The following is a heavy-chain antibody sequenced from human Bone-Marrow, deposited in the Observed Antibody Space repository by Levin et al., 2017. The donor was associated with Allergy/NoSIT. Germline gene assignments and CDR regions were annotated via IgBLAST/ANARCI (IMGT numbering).Heavy chain of an antibody. Sequence: SQTLSLTCAVSGGSISVSGNHWGWIRQSPGKGLEWIGFIDHGGSTSYSPSLESRVTIPVDTFKNEFSLKVRSLTTADRAVYDCARDSGSTTLGSHFDYGLDVWGQGTAVTVSS. CDR2: IDHGGST. CDR3: ARDSGSTTLGSHFDYGLDV. CDR1: GGSISVSGNH. J-gene: IGHJ6*02. D-gene: IGHD4-23*01. V-gene: IGHV4-61*08.